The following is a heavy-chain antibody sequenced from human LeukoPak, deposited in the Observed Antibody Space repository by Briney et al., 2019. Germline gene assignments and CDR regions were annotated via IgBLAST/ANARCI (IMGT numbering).Heavy chain of an antibody. V-gene: IGHV3-7*03. CDR1: GFTFSGFW. CDR3: ARGGGLDV. J-gene: IGHJ6*02. CDR2: INSDGSEG. D-gene: IGHD3-16*01. Sequence: GGSLRLSCAVSGFTFSGFWMSWSRQAPGKGLEWVASINSDGSEGYYVDSVKGRFTIPRDNAKNSLYLQMSNLRAEDTAVYFCARGGGLDVWGQGATVTVSS.